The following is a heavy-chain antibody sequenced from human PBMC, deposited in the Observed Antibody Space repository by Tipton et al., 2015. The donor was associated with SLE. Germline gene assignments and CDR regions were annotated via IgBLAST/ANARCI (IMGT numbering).Heavy chain of an antibody. CDR3: ARELGMVAFDI. J-gene: IGHJ3*02. Sequence: TLSLTCTVSGGSISSYYWSWIRPPPGKGLEWIGYIYYSGSTNYNPSLKSRVTISVDTSKNQFSLKLSSVTAADTAVYYCARELGMVAFDIWGQGTMVTVSS. CDR1: GGSISSYY. CDR2: IYYSGST. V-gene: IGHV4-59*01. D-gene: IGHD7-27*01.